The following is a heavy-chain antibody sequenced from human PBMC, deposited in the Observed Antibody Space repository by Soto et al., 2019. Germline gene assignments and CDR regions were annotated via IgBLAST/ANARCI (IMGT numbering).Heavy chain of an antibody. CDR1: GFTFSSYG. Sequence: QVQLVESGGGVVQPGRSLRLSCAASGFTFSSYGMHWVRQAPGKGLEWVAVISYDGSNKYYADSVKGRFTISRDNSKNTLYLQMNSLRAEDTAVYYCAKSTHEYYYYYMDVWGKGTTVTVSS. CDR2: ISYDGSNK. V-gene: IGHV3-30*18. J-gene: IGHJ6*03. D-gene: IGHD2-2*01. CDR3: AKSTHEYYYYYMDV.